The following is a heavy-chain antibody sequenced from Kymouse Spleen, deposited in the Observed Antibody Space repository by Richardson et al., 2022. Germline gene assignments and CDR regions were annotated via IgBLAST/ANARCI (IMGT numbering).Heavy chain of an antibody. CDR2: INHSGST. CDR3: ARGGGNWNYEFDY. J-gene: IGHJ4*02. D-gene: IGHD1-7*01. CDR1: GGSFSGYY. V-gene: IGHV4-34*01. Sequence: QVQLQQWGAGLLKPSETLSLTCAVYGGSFSGYYWSWIRQPPGKGLEWIGEINHSGSTNYNPSLKSRVTISVDTSKNQFSLKLSSVTAADTAVYYCARGGGNWNYEFDYWGQGTLVTVSS.